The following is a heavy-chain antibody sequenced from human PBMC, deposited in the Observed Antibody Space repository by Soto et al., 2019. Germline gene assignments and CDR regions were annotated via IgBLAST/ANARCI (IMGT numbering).Heavy chain of an antibody. D-gene: IGHD4-17*01. Sequence: GGSLRLSCAASGFTFSSYAMHWVRQAPGKGLEWVAVISYDGSNKYYADSVKGRFTISRDNSKNTLYLQMNSLRAEDTAVYYCARDLLPTVTTGWFDPWGQGTLVTVSS. CDR3: ARDLLPTVTTGWFDP. CDR2: ISYDGSNK. J-gene: IGHJ5*02. CDR1: GFTFSSYA. V-gene: IGHV3-30-3*01.